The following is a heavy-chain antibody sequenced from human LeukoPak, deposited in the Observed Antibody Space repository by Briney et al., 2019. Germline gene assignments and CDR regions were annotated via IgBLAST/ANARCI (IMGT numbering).Heavy chain of an antibody. D-gene: IGHD3-3*01. CDR1: GGTFSSYA. J-gene: IGHJ4*02. V-gene: IGHV1-69*04. CDR3: ARDRITIFGVVIVPLDY. Sequence: SVKVSCKASGGTFSSYAISWVRQAPGQGLEWMGRFIPILGIANYAQKFQGRVTITADKSTSTAYMELSSLRSEDTAVYYCARDRITIFGVVIVPLDYWGQGTLVTVSS. CDR2: FIPILGIA.